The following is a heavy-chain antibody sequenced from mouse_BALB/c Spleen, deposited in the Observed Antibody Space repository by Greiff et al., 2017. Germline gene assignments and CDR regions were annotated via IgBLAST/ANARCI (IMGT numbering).Heavy chain of an antibody. J-gene: IGHJ3*01. V-gene: IGHV1-69*02. CDR3: ARADYDFAWLAY. D-gene: IGHD2-4*01. CDR1: GYTFTSYW. CDR2: IDPSDSYT. Sequence: VQLQQSGAELVKPGASVKLSCKASGYTFTSYWMHWVKQRPGQGLEWIGEIDPSDSYTNYNQKFKGKATLTVDKSSSTAYMQLSSLTSEDSAVYYCARADYDFAWLAYWGQGTLVTVSA.